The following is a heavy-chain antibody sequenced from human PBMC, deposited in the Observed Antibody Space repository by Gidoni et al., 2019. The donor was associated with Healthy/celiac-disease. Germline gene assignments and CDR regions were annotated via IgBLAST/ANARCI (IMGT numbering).Heavy chain of an antibody. V-gene: IGHV2-26*01. CDR1: GFSLSNARMG. J-gene: IGHJ4*02. D-gene: IGHD1-26*01. Sequence: QVTLKESGPVLVKPTETLPLTCTVSGFSLSNARMGVSWIRQPPGKALEWLAHISSNDEKSYSTSLKSRLTISKDTSKSQVVLTMTNMDPVDTATYYCARTSGSVGGYFDYWGQGTLVTVSS. CDR2: ISSNDEK. CDR3: ARTSGSVGGYFDY.